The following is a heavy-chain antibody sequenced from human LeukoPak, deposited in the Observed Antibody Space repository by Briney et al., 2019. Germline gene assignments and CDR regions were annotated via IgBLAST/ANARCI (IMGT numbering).Heavy chain of an antibody. CDR3: ARGHSSGYPYYFDY. Sequence: KPSETLSLTCTVSGGSIGDYYWSWIRQPPGKGLEWIGYIYYSGSTNYNPSLKSRVTIPVDTSKNQFSLKLSSVTAADTAVYYCARGHSSGYPYYFDYWGQGTLVTVSS. V-gene: IGHV4-59*01. J-gene: IGHJ4*02. CDR2: IYYSGST. D-gene: IGHD3-22*01. CDR1: GGSIGDYY.